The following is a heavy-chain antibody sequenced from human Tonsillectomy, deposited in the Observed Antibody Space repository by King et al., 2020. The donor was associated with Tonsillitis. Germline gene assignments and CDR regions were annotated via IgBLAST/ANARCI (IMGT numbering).Heavy chain of an antibody. J-gene: IGHJ4*02. CDR1: GFTIRRYG. CDR2: ISYDGSNK. CDR3: ETTGPIEEVSDY. D-gene: IGHD1-14*01. Sequence: VQLVESGGGVVQPGRSLRLSCAASGFTIRRYGMHWVRQAPGKGLEWVALISYDGSNKYYADSVKGRFTISRDNSKNTLYLQMNSLRAEDTAVYYCETTGPIEEVSDYWGQGTLVTVSS. V-gene: IGHV3-30*03.